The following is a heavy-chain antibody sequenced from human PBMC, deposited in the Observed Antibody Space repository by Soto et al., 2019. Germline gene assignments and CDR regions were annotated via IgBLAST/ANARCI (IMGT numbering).Heavy chain of an antibody. V-gene: IGHV3-30*18. J-gene: IGHJ4*02. CDR2: ISYDGSNK. CDR3: AKEGYYDSSGYYWFDY. CDR1: GFTFRSYG. D-gene: IGHD3-22*01. Sequence: GGSLRLSCAASGFTFRSYGMHRVRQAPGKGLEWVAVISYDGSNKYYADSVKGRFTISRDNSKNTLYLQMNSLRAEDTAVYYCAKEGYYDSSGYYWFDYWGQGTLVTVSS.